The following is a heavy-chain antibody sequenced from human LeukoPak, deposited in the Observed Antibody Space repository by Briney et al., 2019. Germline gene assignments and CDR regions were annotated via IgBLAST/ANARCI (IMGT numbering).Heavy chain of an antibody. CDR2: ISAYNGNT. CDR1: GYTFTSYG. D-gene: IGHD5-12*01. V-gene: IGHV1-18*01. J-gene: IGHJ4*02. Sequence: ASVKVSCKASGYTFTSYGISWVRQAPGQGLEWMGWISAYNGNTNYAQKLQGRVTMTTDTSTSTAYMELRGLRSDDTAVYYCARDHQVPAYIVATMGDFDYWGQGTLVTVSS. CDR3: ARDHQVPAYIVATMGDFDY.